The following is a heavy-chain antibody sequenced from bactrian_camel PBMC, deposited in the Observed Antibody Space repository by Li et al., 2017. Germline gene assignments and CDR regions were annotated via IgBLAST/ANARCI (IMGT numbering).Heavy chain of an antibody. CDR1: GYIYSRNC. CDR2: IFTVSGST. V-gene: IGHV3S54*01. CDR3: AAGQSGRCGNYRY. J-gene: IGHJ4*01. D-gene: IGHD1*01. Sequence: VQLAESGGGSVQAGGSLRLSCAASGYIYSRNCMAWFRQAPGKEREEVARIFTVSGSTWYDDSVKGRFTMSQDNAKNTVYLQMNVLKPEDTAMYYCAAGQSGRCGNYRYWGQGTQVTVS.